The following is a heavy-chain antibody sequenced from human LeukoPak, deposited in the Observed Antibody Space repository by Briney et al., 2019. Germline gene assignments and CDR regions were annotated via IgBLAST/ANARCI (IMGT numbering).Heavy chain of an antibody. Sequence: GGSLRLSCAASGFTFSSYAMSWVRQAPGKGLEWVSAISGSGGSTYYADSVKGRFTISRDNSKNTLYVQMNSLRAEDTAVYYCAKWSSRGDSSGYYYADYWGQGTLVTVSS. J-gene: IGHJ4*02. CDR1: GFTFSSYA. CDR3: AKWSSRGDSSGYYYADY. CDR2: ISGSGGST. D-gene: IGHD3-22*01. V-gene: IGHV3-23*01.